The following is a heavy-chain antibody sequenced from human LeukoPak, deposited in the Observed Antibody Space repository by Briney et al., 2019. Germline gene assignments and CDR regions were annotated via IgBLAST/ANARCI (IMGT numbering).Heavy chain of an antibody. D-gene: IGHD2-2*01. CDR3: ASTSFDAFDI. CDR1: GGSISSGGYY. J-gene: IGHJ3*02. V-gene: IGHV4-31*03. Sequence: SQTLSLTRTVSGGSISSGGYYWSWIRQHPGKGLEWIGYIYYSGSTYYNPSLKSRVTISVDTSKNQFSLKLSSVTAADTAVYYCASTSFDAFDIWGQGTMVTVSS. CDR2: IYYSGST.